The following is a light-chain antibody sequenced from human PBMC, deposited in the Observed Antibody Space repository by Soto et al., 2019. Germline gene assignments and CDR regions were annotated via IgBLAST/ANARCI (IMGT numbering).Light chain of an antibody. CDR1: SSNIGSNT. CDR3: AAWDDSLNGVV. CDR2: SNN. V-gene: IGLV1-44*01. Sequence: QSAVTQPRSASGTPGQRVTISCSGSSSNIGSNTVNWYQQLPGTAPKLLIYSNNQRPSGVPDRFSGSKSGTSASLAISGLQSEDEADYYCAAWDDSLNGVVFGGGTKLTV. J-gene: IGLJ2*01.